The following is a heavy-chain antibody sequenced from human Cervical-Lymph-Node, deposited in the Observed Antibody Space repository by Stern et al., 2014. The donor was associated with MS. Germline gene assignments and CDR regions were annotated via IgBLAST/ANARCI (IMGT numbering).Heavy chain of an antibody. CDR3: AREGSSVFDY. D-gene: IGHD6-19*01. CDR1: GDSVSTNSAA. CDR2: IYYRSKWYN. Sequence: QVQLQQSGPGLLRPSQTLSVTCAISGDSVSTNSAAWNWIRQSPSRGLEXLGRIYYRSKWYNDYAASVNSRITITPDTSKNQFSLQLNSVTPEDTAVYYCAREGSSVFDYWGQGTPVTVSS. V-gene: IGHV6-1*01. J-gene: IGHJ4*02.